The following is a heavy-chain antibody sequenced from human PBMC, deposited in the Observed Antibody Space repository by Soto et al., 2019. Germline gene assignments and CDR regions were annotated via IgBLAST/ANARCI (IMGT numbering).Heavy chain of an antibody. CDR2: VYHTGRT. D-gene: IGHD4-17*01. Sequence: QVQLQESGPGLVRPAETLSLTCSVSTDSMRTYCWTWIRQSPRKGLEWIGHVYHTGRTKYNPSLESRVTISSDMSKKQFSLQLTSVTAADTAVYYCARDDTTGLLDFWGQGTLVTVSS. J-gene: IGHJ4*02. CDR1: TDSMRTYC. V-gene: IGHV4-59*01. CDR3: ARDDTTGLLDF.